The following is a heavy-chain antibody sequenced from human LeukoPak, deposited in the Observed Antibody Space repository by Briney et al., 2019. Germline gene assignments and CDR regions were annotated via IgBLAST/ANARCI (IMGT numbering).Heavy chain of an antibody. J-gene: IGHJ5*02. V-gene: IGHV3-23*01. CDR2: ISGSGDNT. CDR3: AKDPLPYDP. CDR1: GFTFSRYG. Sequence: PGGSLRLSCAASGFTFSRYGMSWVRQAPGKGLEWVSAISGSGDNTYYADSVKGRFTISRDNSGNMLYVQMNSLRAEDTAVYYCAKDPLPYDPWGQGTLVTVSS.